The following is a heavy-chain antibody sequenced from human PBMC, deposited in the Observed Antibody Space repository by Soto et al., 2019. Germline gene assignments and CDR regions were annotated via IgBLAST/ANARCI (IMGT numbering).Heavy chain of an antibody. CDR2: VSGYNGNT. CDR1: GYTFTNYG. CDR3: ARDEGSHGFDS. J-gene: IGHJ4*02. D-gene: IGHD6-19*01. V-gene: IGHV1-18*04. Sequence: QVQLLVQSGSEVKKPGASVKVSCQASGYTFTNYGISWVRQAPGQGLEWMGWVSGYNGNTNYAQNLRGRVTMTTDTSTSTVYMELRTLRSDDTAVYYCARDEGSHGFDSWGQGTLVTVSS.